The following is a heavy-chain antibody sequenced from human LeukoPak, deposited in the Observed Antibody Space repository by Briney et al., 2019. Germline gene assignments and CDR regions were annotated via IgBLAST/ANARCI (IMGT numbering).Heavy chain of an antibody. V-gene: IGHV3-48*04. J-gene: IGHJ4*02. CDR3: AKDSWDIVVVPDVMVDY. CDR1: GFTFSSYG. Sequence: GGSLRLSCAASGFTFSSYGMHWVRQAPGKGLEWVSYISSSGSTIYYADSVKGRFTISRDNAKNTLYLQMNNLRAEDTAVYYCAKDSWDIVVVPDVMVDYWGQGTLVTVSS. D-gene: IGHD2-2*01. CDR2: ISSSGSTI.